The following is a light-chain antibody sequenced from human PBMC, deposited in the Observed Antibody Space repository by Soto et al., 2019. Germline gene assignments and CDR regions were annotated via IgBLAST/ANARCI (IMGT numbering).Light chain of an antibody. CDR1: SSDVGNYNL. Sequence: QSALTQPASVSGSPGQSITISCTGTSSDVGNYNLVSRYQHHPGKAPKLMIYEGSKRPSGVSNRFSGSKSGNTASLTISGLQAEDEADYYCCSFAAGSTPYVCGTGNKVTVL. CDR2: EGS. J-gene: IGLJ1*01. CDR3: CSFAAGSTPYV. V-gene: IGLV2-23*01.